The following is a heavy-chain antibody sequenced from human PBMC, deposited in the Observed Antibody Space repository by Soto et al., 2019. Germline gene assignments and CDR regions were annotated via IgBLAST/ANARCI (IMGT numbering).Heavy chain of an antibody. CDR3: AKDPDYGDYGRRIYFDY. CDR2: ITDSGTST. Sequence: GGSLRLSCAASGFSFGSYAMSWVRQAPGKGLEWVSTITDSGTSTHYADSVKGRFTISRHNSNNTLYLQMTSLRAEDTAVYYCAKDPDYGDYGRRIYFDYWGQGTLVTVSS. CDR1: GFSFGSYA. D-gene: IGHD4-17*01. V-gene: IGHV3-23*01. J-gene: IGHJ4*02.